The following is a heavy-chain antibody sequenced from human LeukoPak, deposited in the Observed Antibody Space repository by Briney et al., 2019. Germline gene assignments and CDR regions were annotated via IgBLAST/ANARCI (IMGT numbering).Heavy chain of an antibody. D-gene: IGHD3-22*01. J-gene: IGHJ2*01. Sequence: SETLSLTCTVSGGSISSSSYYWGWIRQPPGKGLEWIGSIYYSGSTYYNPSLKSRVTISVDTSKNQFSLKLSSVTAADTAVYYCARVITMIVTEGYFDLWGRGTLVTVSS. CDR2: IYYSGST. V-gene: IGHV4-39*01. CDR1: GGSISSSSYY. CDR3: ARVITMIVTEGYFDL.